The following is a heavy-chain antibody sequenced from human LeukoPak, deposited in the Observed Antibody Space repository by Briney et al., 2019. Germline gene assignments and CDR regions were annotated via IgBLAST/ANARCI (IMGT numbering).Heavy chain of an antibody. V-gene: IGHV4-4*07. CDR2: IHTSGST. D-gene: IGHD6-19*01. J-gene: IGHJ4*02. CDR1: GGSISTYC. CDR3: ARAPEFSSGWLLDC. Sequence: SETLSLTCTVSGGSISTYCWSWIRQSAGKGLEWIGRIHTSGSTDYNPSLRSRVTMSVDTSKNQFSLKVNSVTAADTGIYYCARAPEFSSGWLLDCWGQGSLVTVSS.